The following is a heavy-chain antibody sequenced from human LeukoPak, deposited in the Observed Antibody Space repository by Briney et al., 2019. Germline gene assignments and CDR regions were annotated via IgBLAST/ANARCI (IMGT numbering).Heavy chain of an antibody. D-gene: IGHD3-9*01. J-gene: IGHJ4*02. CDR2: INHSGST. Sequence: SETLSLTCAVYGGSFSGYYWSWIRQPPGKGLEWIGEINHSGSTNYNPSLKSRVTISVDTSKNQFSLKLSSVTAADTAVYYCARGRDILTGYFLGDYWGQGTLVTVSS. CDR1: GGSFSGYY. CDR3: ARGRDILTGYFLGDY. V-gene: IGHV4-34*01.